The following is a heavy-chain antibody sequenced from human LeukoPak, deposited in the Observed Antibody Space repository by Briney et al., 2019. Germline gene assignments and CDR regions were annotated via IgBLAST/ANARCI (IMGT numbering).Heavy chain of an antibody. J-gene: IGHJ6*03. CDR3: ASVPAARARRGYYYYYYMDV. Sequence: SETLSLTCTVSSGSISNSNYYWGWIRQPPGKGLEWIGSIFYSGSTDYNPSLKSRVTISVDTSKNQFSLKLSSVTAADTAVYYCASVPAARARRGYYYYYYMDVWGKGTTVTVSS. D-gene: IGHD2-2*01. CDR2: IFYSGST. V-gene: IGHV4-39*07. CDR1: SGSISNSNYY.